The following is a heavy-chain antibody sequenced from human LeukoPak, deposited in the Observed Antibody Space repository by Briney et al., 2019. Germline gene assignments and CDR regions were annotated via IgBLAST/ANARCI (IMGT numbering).Heavy chain of an antibody. CDR2: IYPGDSDT. Sequence: KNGESLKTSCKGSGYSFSTYWIAWVRQMPGKGLEWMGIIYPGDSDTRYSPSFQGQVTISADKSITTAYLHWNSLKSSDTAIYYCARLEDTEAMPGATHFDYWGQGTLVTVSS. CDR3: ARLEDTEAMPGATHFDY. CDR1: GYSFSTYW. D-gene: IGHD2-15*01. J-gene: IGHJ4*02. V-gene: IGHV5-51*01.